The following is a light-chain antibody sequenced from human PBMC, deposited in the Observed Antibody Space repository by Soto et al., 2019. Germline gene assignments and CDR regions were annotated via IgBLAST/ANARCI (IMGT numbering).Light chain of an antibody. J-gene: IGKJ3*01. CDR2: AAS. CDR3: QQSYSAPIFT. V-gene: IGKV1-39*01. Sequence: DIQMTQSPSSLSASVGDRVTITCRASQSISGYLNWYQQKPGKAPNLLIYAASSLLSGVPSRFSGSGSGTDFTLTISSLQPEDFATYYCQQSYSAPIFTFGPGTKVDIK. CDR1: QSISGY.